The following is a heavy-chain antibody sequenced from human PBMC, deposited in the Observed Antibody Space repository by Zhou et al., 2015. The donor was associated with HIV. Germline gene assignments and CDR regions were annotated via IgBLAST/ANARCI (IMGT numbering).Heavy chain of an antibody. J-gene: IGHJ1*01. CDR1: GYIFTSYG. V-gene: IGHV1-18*01. CDR3: ARGPHDSSGYYYGTTSRAEYFQH. Sequence: QVQLVQSGAEVKKPGASVKVSCKASGYIFTSYGISWVRQAPGQGLEWMGWITADNGNRNYAQKLQGRVTMTTDTSTSTAYMELRNLRSEDTAVYYCARGPHDSSGYYYGTTSRAEYFQHWGQGTLVTVSS. D-gene: IGHD3-22*01. CDR2: ITADNGNR.